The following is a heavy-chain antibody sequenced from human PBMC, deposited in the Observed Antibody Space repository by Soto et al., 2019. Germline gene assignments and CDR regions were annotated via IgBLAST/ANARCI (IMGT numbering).Heavy chain of an antibody. CDR3: ASGACGGDCYSDFDY. Sequence: QVQLVESGGGVVQPGRSLRLSCAASAFTFSSYAMHWVRQAPGKGLEWVALMSYDGSNKYYADSVKGRFTISRDTSKNTLYLQMDSLRAEDTAVYYCASGACGGDCYSDFDYWGLGTLVTVSS. D-gene: IGHD2-21*02. J-gene: IGHJ4*02. CDR2: MSYDGSNK. CDR1: AFTFSSYA. V-gene: IGHV3-30-3*01.